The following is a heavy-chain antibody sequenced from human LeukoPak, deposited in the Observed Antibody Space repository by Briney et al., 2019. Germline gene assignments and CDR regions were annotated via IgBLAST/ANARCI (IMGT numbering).Heavy chain of an antibody. CDR2: FFYSGST. Sequence: SETLSLTCTVSGGSISSSSYSWGWIRQPPGMGLEWIGSFFYSGSTYYNPSLKSRVTISVDTSKNQFSLKLSSVTAADTAVYYCARGYSIDYWGQGTLVTVSS. J-gene: IGHJ4*02. CDR1: GGSISSSSYS. V-gene: IGHV4-39*07. CDR3: ARGYSIDY. D-gene: IGHD1-26*01.